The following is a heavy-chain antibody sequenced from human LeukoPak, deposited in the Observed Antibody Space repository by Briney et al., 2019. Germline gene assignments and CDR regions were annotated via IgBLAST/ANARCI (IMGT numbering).Heavy chain of an antibody. D-gene: IGHD3-10*01. J-gene: IGHJ6*03. CDR3: ASKNGGSYYYYMDV. V-gene: IGHV3-53*01. Sequence: GGSLRLSCTVSGFTVSSNSMSWVRQAPGKGLEWVSFIYSDNTHYSDSVKGRFTISRDNSKNTLYLQMNSLRAEDTAVYYCASKNGGSYYYYMDVWGKGTTVTISS. CDR2: IYSDNT. CDR1: GFTVSSNS.